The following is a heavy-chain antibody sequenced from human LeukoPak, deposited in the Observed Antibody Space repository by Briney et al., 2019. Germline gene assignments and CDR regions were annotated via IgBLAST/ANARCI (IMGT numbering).Heavy chain of an antibody. CDR2: IYYSGTT. CDR1: GGSISSGGYY. V-gene: IGHV4-31*03. D-gene: IGHD3-22*01. Sequence: KSSETLSLTCTVSGGSISSGGYYWSWIRQHPGKGLEWIGYIYYSGTTYYNPSLKSRVTISVDTSKKQFSLKLSSVTAADTAVYYCARDNLGLGYYYDSSGYYFGYFDYWGQGTLVTVSS. CDR3: ARDNLGLGYYYDSSGYYFGYFDY. J-gene: IGHJ4*02.